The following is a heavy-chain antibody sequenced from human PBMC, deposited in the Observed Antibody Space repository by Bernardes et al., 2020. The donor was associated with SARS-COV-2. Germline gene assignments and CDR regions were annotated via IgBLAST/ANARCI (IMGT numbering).Heavy chain of an antibody. J-gene: IGHJ4*02. V-gene: IGHV4-38-2*02. D-gene: IGHD3-10*01. Sequence: SETLSLTCVVSGDSISNGYYWGWIRQPPGKGLEWIGSVYHTGSTYYNPSLRGRVTISVDTSKNQFSLKLSSVTATDTAVYYCAREGGYYDDTGSYLYYFDYWGQGTLVTVSS. CDR3: AREGGYYDDTGSYLYYFDY. CDR1: GDSISNGYY. CDR2: VYHTGST.